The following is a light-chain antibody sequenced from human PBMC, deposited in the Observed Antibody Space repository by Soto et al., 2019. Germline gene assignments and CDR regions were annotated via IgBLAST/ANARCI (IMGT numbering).Light chain of an antibody. V-gene: IGLV2-14*01. J-gene: IGLJ3*02. CDR2: EVS. CDR3: SFYRVSGV. Sequence: QSALTQPASVSGSPGQSITISCTGTSSDVGGYNYVSWYQHHPGKPPKLIIYEVSNRPSGVSNRFSGSKSGNTASLTISGVQAEDEADYYCSFYRVSGVFGGGTKVTVL. CDR1: SSDVGGYNY.